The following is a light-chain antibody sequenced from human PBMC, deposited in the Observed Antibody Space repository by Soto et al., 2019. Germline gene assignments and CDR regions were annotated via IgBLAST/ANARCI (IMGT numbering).Light chain of an antibody. CDR3: QHSIDLPRT. J-gene: IGKJ1*01. CDR2: KAS. Sequence: DIQMTQSPSILSASVGDRVTLTCRASQSINIWLAWYQQKPGKAPKLLIYKASTLESGVPSRFSGSGSGTEFTLPISSLQADDFSTCYCQHSIDLPRTFGQGT. V-gene: IGKV1-5*03. CDR1: QSINIW.